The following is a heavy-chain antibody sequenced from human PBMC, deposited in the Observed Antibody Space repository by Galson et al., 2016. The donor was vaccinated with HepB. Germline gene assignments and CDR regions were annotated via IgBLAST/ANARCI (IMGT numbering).Heavy chain of an antibody. V-gene: IGHV4-59*02. D-gene: IGHD3-22*01. CDR1: GGSVSRYY. J-gene: IGHJ4*02. CDR3: AGGYYDYYFDF. CDR2: MYYSGST. Sequence: SETLSLTCTVSGGSVSRYYWSWIRQPPGKTLEWLGCMYYSGSTNYNPSFKSRFTISVDTSKNQFSLKLSSVSAADTAVYYCAGGYYDYYFDFWGQGTLVTVSS.